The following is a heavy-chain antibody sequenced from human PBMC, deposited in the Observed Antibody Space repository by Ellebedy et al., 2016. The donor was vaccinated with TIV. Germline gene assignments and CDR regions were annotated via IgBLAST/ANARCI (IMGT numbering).Heavy chain of an antibody. CDR3: ARDQDPEDYYDSSGYYSGAFDI. Sequence: AASVKVSCKASGYTFTSYAMHWVRQAPGQRLEWMGWINAGNGNTKYSQKFQGRVTITRDTSASTAYMELSSLRSEDTAVYYCARDQDPEDYYDSSGYYSGAFDIWGQGTMVTVSS. V-gene: IGHV1-3*01. CDR1: GYTFTSYA. J-gene: IGHJ3*02. CDR2: INAGNGNT. D-gene: IGHD3-22*01.